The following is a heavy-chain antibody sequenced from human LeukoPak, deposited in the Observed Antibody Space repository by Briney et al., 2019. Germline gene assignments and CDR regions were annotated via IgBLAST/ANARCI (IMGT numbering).Heavy chain of an antibody. CDR1: GGSISSYY. V-gene: IGHV4-59*08. D-gene: IGHD2-8*01. Sequence: PSETLSLTCTVSGGSISSYYWSWIRQPPGKGLEWIGYIYYSGSTHYNPSLKSRVTISVDTSKNQFSLKLSSVTAADTAVYYCARLELMVFDYWGQGTLVTVSS. CDR2: IYYSGST. J-gene: IGHJ4*02. CDR3: ARLELMVFDY.